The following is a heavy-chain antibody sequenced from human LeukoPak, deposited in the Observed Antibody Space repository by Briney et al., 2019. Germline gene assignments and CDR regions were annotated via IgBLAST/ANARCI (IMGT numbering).Heavy chain of an antibody. V-gene: IGHV1-69*13. J-gene: IGHJ4*02. CDR2: IIPIFGTA. Sequence: ASVKVSCKASGGTFSSYAISWVRQAPGQGLEWMGGIIPIFGTANYAQKFQGRVTITADESTSTAYMELSSLRSEDTAVYYCARGELLRYQLLWNYWGQGTLVTVSS. CDR1: GGTFSSYA. D-gene: IGHD2-2*01. CDR3: ARGELLRYQLLWNY.